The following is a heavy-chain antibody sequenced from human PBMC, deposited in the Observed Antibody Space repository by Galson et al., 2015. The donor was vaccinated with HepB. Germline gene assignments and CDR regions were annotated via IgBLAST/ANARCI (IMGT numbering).Heavy chain of an antibody. CDR1: GFTFSSYA. CDR3: ARYSAFPQWLVPPSVDPPGLLIDY. V-gene: IGHV3-30*04. CDR2: ISYDGSNK. J-gene: IGHJ4*02. D-gene: IGHD6-19*01. Sequence: SLRLSCAASGFTFSSYAMHWVRQAPGKGLEWVAVISYDGSNKYYADSVKGRFTISRDNSKNTLYLQMNSLRAEDTAVYYCARYSAFPQWLVPPSVDPPGLLIDYWGQGTLVTVSS.